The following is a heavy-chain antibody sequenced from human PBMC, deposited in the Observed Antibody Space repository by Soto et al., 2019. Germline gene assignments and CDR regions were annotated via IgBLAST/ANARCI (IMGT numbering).Heavy chain of an antibody. CDR2: IIPIFGTP. J-gene: IGHJ4*02. D-gene: IGHD4-17*01. CDR3: ARGIDYGGVNRIDY. CDR1: GDSFNKYA. V-gene: IGHV1-69*13. Sequence: SVKVSCKASGDSFNKYAFNWVRQAPGQGLEWMGGIIPIFGTPNYAQRVQGRVTITADESTSAAYMELSSLRSGDTAVYYCARGIDYGGVNRIDYWGQGTLVTVSS.